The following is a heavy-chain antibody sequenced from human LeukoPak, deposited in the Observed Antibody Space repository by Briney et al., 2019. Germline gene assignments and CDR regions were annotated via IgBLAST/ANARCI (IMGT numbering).Heavy chain of an antibody. D-gene: IGHD3-10*01. J-gene: IGHJ4*02. CDR2: ISGGGDRT. Sequence: GGSLRLSCAASGFTFSSSAMSWVRQAPGKGLEWVSTISGGGDRTYYADSVKGRFTISRDNSKNTLFLHMNSVRAEDTAVYSCAKGYYGSGSYGWFDYWGQGTMVTVSS. CDR1: GFTFSSSA. CDR3: AKGYYGSGSYGWFDY. V-gene: IGHV3-23*01.